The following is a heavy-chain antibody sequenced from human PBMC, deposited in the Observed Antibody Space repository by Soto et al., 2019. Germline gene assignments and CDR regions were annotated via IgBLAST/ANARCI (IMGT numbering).Heavy chain of an antibody. J-gene: IGHJ6*02. CDR1: GYTFTSYG. D-gene: IGHD6-13*01. Sequence: QVQLVQSGAEVKKPGASVKVSCKASGYTFTSYGIIWVRQAPGQGLEGMGWISAYNGKTNYAQKLQGRVTMTTDTSTSTAYMELRRLRADDTAVYCSARVQQSGIAAAGHPGNGMYVWGQGTTVTVSS. CDR3: ARVQQSGIAAAGHPGNGMYV. CDR2: ISAYNGKT. V-gene: IGHV1-18*01.